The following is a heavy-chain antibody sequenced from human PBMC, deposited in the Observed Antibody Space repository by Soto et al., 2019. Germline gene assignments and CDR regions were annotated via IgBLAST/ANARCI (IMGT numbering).Heavy chain of an antibody. J-gene: IGHJ4*02. CDR2: ISWDGGST. V-gene: IGHV3-43*01. Sequence: EVQLVESGGVVVQPGGSLRLSCAASGFTFDDYTMHWVRQAPGKGLEWVSLISWDGGSTYYADSVKGRFTISRDNSKNSLYLQMNSLRTEDTALYYCAKDKRRTNPYYFDYWGQGTLVTVSS. CDR1: GFTFDDYT. CDR3: AKDKRRTNPYYFDY.